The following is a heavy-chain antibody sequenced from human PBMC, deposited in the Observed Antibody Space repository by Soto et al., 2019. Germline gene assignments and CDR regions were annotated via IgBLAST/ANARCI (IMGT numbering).Heavy chain of an antibody. CDR2: VIPIFGTA. D-gene: IGHD3-10*01. CDR3: GRVRTRHYYYGMEV. V-gene: IGHV1-69*12. Sequence: QVQLVQSGAEVKKPGSSVQVSCKASGGTFSSYAISWVRQAPGQGLEWMGGVIPIFGTANYAQKFQDRVTTTADESTSTAYMQLRSLRSEHTDLYYCGRVRTRHYYYGMEVWGQGTTVTVYS. CDR1: GGTFSSYA. J-gene: IGHJ6*02.